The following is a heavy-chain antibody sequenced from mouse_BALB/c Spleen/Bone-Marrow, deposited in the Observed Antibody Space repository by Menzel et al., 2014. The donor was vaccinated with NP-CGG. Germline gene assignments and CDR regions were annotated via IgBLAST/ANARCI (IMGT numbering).Heavy chain of an antibody. J-gene: IGHJ1*01. CDR2: IDPANGYS. D-gene: IGHD1-2*01. CDR1: GFNIKDTC. Sequence: EVKLEESGAELVKPGASVKLSCTASGFNIKDTCMHWVKQRPEQGLEWIGRIDPANGYSIYDPKFQGKATITADTTSNTAHLQLSSLTSEDTAVYYCALITTATFSYWYFDVWGAGTTVTVSS. V-gene: IGHV14-3*02. CDR3: ALITTATFSYWYFDV.